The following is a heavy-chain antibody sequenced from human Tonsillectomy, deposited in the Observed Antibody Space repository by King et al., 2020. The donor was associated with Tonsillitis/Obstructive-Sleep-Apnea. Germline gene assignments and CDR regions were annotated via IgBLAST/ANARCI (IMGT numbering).Heavy chain of an antibody. CDR3: ARKEMMAAAATDS. CDR1: GYSFTDYA. D-gene: IGHD6-13*01. Sequence: QLVQSGSELKKPGASVKISFTASGYSFTDYAMNWVLQAPGQGLELMGWMNPNSCNPTYAPGFRGRFVFSLDTSVSTAYLQISSLRAEDTAVYYCARKEMMAAAATDSWGQGTLVTVSS. CDR2: MNPNSCNP. J-gene: IGHJ4*02. V-gene: IGHV7-4-1*02.